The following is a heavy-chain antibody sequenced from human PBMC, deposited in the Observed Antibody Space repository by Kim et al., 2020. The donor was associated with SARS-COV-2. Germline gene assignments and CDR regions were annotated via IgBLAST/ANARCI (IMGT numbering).Heavy chain of an antibody. J-gene: IGHJ4*02. CDR1: GFTFSDYH. D-gene: IGHD1-1*01. CDR2: IGSRSRAI. CDR3: ARDENNSGYHSVSAL. V-gene: IGHV3-11*01. Sequence: GGSLRLSCAASGFTFSDYHMSWIRQTPGKGLEWISYIGSRSRAIFYADSVKGRFTISRDDDKNLLFLQMSSLRADDTAVYYCARDENNSGYHSVSALWGQGTLVTVSS.